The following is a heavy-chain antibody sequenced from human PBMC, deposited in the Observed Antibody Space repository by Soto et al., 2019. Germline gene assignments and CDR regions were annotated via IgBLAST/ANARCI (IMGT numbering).Heavy chain of an antibody. J-gene: IGHJ5*02. D-gene: IGHD1-26*01. CDR1: GGSISSYY. CDR3: ARVGIVGATRGFDP. CDR2: IYYSGST. V-gene: IGHV4-59*01. Sequence: SETLSLTCTVSGGSISSYYWSWIRQPPGKGLEWIGYIYYSGSTNYNPSLKSRVTISVDTSKNQFSLKLSSVTAADTAVYYCARVGIVGATRGFDPWGQGTLVTVS.